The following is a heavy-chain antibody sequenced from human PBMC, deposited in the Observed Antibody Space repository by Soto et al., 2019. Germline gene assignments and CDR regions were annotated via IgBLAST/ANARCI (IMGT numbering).Heavy chain of an antibody. Sequence: QVQLVQSGAEVKKPGASVKVSCKASGYTFTSYGISWVRQAPGVGLEWMGWISAYNGNTSFAQKLQGRVTMTTDTSTSTAYRDLRSLRSDDTAVYYCARADILTGYHYYYYGMDVWGQGTTVTVSS. V-gene: IGHV1-18*01. J-gene: IGHJ6*02. D-gene: IGHD3-9*01. CDR2: ISAYNGNT. CDR1: GYTFTSYG. CDR3: ARADILTGYHYYYYGMDV.